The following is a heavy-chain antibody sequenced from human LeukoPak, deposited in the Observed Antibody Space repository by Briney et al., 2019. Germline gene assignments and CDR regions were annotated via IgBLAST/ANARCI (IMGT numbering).Heavy chain of an antibody. J-gene: IGHJ6*02. CDR3: ARDRGVYYYYGMDV. V-gene: IGHV1-69*04. Sequence: GASVKVSCKASGGTFSSYAISWVRQAPGQGLEWMGRIIPILGIVNYAQKFQGRVTITADKSTSTAYMELSSLRSEDTAVYYCARDRGVYYYYGMDVWGQGTTVTVSS. CDR2: IIPILGIV. D-gene: IGHD3-10*01. CDR1: GGTFSSYA.